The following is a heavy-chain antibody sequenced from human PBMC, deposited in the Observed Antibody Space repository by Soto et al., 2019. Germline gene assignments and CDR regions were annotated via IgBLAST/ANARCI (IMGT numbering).Heavy chain of an antibody. CDR2: IYHSGST. J-gene: IGHJ4*01. CDR1: GASISSGNW. Sequence: VQLQVSGPGLVKPSGTLSLTCAVSGASISSGNWWSWVRQSPGKGLEWIGEIYHSGSTNHNPSLKSRVIISLDKSRNQFSLKLSSVTAADTAVYFCASHRGNTFGPYDDWGQGTQVTVSS. CDR3: ASHRGNTFGPYDD. D-gene: IGHD3-16*01. V-gene: IGHV4-4*02.